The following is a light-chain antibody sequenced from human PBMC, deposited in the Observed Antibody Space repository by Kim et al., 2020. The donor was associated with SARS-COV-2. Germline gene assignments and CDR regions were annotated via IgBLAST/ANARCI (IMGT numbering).Light chain of an antibody. CDR2: GKN. V-gene: IGLV3-19*01. CDR1: SLRRYY. CDR3: NSRDSSGNHWV. Sequence: ALGQTVRITCQGDSLRRYYASWYQQKPGQTPVLFIYGKNNRPSGIPDRFSGSSSGNTASLTITGAQAEDEADYYCNSRDSSGNHWVFGGGTKLTVL. J-gene: IGLJ3*02.